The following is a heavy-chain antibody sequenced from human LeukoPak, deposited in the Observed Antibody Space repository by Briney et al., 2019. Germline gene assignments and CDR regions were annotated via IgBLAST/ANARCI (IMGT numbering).Heavy chain of an antibody. CDR3: ARDDDYYDSSGSLDY. CDR1: GYTFTSYS. V-gene: IGHV1-18*01. CDR2: ISAYNGNT. D-gene: IGHD3-22*01. Sequence: ASVKVSCKASGYTFTSYSISWVRQAPGQGLEWMGWISAYNGNTNYAQKLQGRVTMTTDTSTSTAYMELRSLRSDDTAVYYCARDDDYYDSSGSLDYWGQGTLVTVSS. J-gene: IGHJ4*02.